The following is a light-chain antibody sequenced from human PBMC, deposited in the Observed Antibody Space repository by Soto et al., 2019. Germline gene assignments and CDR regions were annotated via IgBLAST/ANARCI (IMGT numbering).Light chain of an antibody. Sequence: DIQLTQSPSFLSASIGDRVTITCRASQAISSYLAWYQQKAGKAPKLLISSASTLQSGVPSRFSGSGSGTAFTLTISSLQPDDFATYYCQQLNTYPITFGQGTRLEIK. J-gene: IGKJ5*01. CDR1: QAISSY. CDR2: SAS. V-gene: IGKV1-9*01. CDR3: QQLNTYPIT.